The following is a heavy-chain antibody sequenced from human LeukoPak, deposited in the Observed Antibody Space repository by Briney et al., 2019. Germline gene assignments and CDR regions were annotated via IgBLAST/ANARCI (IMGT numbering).Heavy chain of an antibody. CDR1: GGTFSSYA. Sequence: SVKVSCKASGGTFSSYAISWVRQAPGQGLEWMGRIIPIFGTANYAQKFQGRVTITTDESSSTAYMELSSLRSEDTAVYYCARGRYYDSSGPFDYWGQGTLVTVSS. CDR3: ARGRYYDSSGPFDY. J-gene: IGHJ4*02. D-gene: IGHD3-22*01. CDR2: IIPIFGTA. V-gene: IGHV1-69*05.